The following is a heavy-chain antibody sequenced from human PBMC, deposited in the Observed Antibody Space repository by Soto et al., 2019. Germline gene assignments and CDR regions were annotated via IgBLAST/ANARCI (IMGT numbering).Heavy chain of an antibody. CDR1: GYTFTGYY. J-gene: IGHJ6*04. D-gene: IGHD2-8*01. CDR3: ARETTRSANIVLMVYAVGMDV. Sequence: ASVNVSCKASGYTFTGYYMHWVRQAPGQGLEWMGWINPNIGGTNYAQKFQGRVTMTRDTSISTAYMELSRLRSDDTAVYHCARETTRSANIVLMVYAVGMDVWGKGTTVIVSS. CDR2: INPNIGGT. V-gene: IGHV1-2*02.